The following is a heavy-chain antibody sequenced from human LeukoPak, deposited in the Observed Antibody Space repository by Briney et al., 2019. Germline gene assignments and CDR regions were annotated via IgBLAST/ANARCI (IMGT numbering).Heavy chain of an antibody. CDR1: GFTFSSYW. V-gene: IGHV3-74*01. J-gene: IGHJ2*01. D-gene: IGHD4-17*01. CDR3: AREDYNDSGWYFDL. Sequence: GGSLRLSCAASGFTFSSYWMHWVRQAPGEGLVWVSRINSHGSSTTYADSVKGRFTISRDNAKNTLYLQMNSLRAEDTAVYFCAREDYNDSGWYFDLWGRGTLVTVSS. CDR2: INSHGSST.